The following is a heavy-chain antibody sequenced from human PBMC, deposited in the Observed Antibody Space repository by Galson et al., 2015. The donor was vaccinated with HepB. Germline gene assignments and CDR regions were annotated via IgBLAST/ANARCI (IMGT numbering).Heavy chain of an antibody. V-gene: IGHV3-73*01. CDR3: ARLGDLSGYSSL. Sequence: SLRLSCAASGFSFSGSAIYWVRQASGKGRQGVGRTRRKASGDATAYDASLKGRFPISRADSKHTAYLHMNSLRTEDTAVYYCARLGDLSGYSSLWGQGTLFPVSS. CDR1: GFSFSGSA. CDR2: TRRKASGDAT. J-gene: IGHJ4*02. D-gene: IGHD2-15*01.